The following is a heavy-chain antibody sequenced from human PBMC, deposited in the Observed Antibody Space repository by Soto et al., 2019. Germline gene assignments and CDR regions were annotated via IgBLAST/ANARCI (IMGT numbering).Heavy chain of an antibody. J-gene: IGHJ5*02. D-gene: IGHD4-4*01. CDR2: IYYSGST. V-gene: IGHV4-39*01. Sequence: ASETLSLTCTVSGGSISSSSYFLGWIRQPPGKGLEWIGSIYYSGSTYYNPSLKSRVTVSVDTSKNQFSLKLSSVTAADTAVYYCARHPSNFWFDPWGQGTLVTVSS. CDR3: ARHPSNFWFDP. CDR1: GGSISSSSYF.